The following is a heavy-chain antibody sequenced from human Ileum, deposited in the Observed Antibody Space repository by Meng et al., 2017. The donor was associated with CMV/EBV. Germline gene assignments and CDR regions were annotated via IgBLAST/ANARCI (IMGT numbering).Heavy chain of an antibody. V-gene: IGHV3-15*01. D-gene: IGHD1-26*01. CDR3: TTDRPSSGGKLIEF. Sequence: GGSLRLSFEASGFTFGYRWMTWVRQAPGKGPEGVALIRDQPGGGTTDYAAAVRGRVTIEREDSKRMVYLQMVRLKIEDTALYYSTTDRPSSGGKLIEFWGQGTIVTVSS. J-gene: IGHJ3*01. CDR1: GFTFGYRW. CDR2: IRDQPGGGTT.